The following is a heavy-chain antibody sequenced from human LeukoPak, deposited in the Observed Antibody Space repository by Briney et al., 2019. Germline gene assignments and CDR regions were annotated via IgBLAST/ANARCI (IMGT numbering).Heavy chain of an antibody. CDR3: ARARGYCSGDNCYLYYFDY. Sequence: ASVKVSCKASGYTFTSDGISWVRQAPGQGLEWMGWISPYNGNTNYAQNLQGRVTMTADTSTSTAYMELKSLRSDDTAVYYCARARGYCSGDNCYLYYFDYWGQGTLVTVSS. CDR2: ISPYNGNT. J-gene: IGHJ4*02. D-gene: IGHD2-15*01. V-gene: IGHV1-18*04. CDR1: GYTFTSDG.